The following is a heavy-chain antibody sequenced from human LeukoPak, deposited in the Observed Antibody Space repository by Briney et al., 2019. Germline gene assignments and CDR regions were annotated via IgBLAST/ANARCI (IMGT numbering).Heavy chain of an antibody. CDR2: IYSGGST. Sequence: PGGSLRLSCAASGFTVTTLAMTWVRQAPGKGLEWVSVIYSGGSTYYADSVKGRFTISRDNSKNTLYLQMNSLRAEDTAVYYCARVVVGATWGYYFDYWGQGTLVTVSS. J-gene: IGHJ4*02. CDR1: GFTVTTLA. V-gene: IGHV3-66*01. CDR3: ARVVVGATWGYYFDY. D-gene: IGHD1-26*01.